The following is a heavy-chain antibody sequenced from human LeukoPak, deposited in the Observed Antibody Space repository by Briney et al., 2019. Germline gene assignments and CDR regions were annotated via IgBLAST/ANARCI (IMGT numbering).Heavy chain of an antibody. CDR1: GFTFSSSG. Sequence: GGSLRLSCAASGFTFSSSGMIWVRQAPGKGLEWVSAISGSGGRTYHADSVKGRFTISRDNSKSTLYLQMNSLRAEDTAVYYCAKGYYGSGSYGWFDPWGQGTLVTVSS. D-gene: IGHD3-10*01. V-gene: IGHV3-23*01. CDR3: AKGYYGSGSYGWFDP. CDR2: ISGSGGRT. J-gene: IGHJ5*02.